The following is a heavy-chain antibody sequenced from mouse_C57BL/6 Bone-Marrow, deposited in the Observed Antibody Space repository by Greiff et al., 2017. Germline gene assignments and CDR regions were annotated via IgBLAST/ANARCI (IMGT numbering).Heavy chain of an antibody. CDR1: GFTFTDYY. V-gene: IGHV7-3*01. J-gene: IGHJ2*01. CDR2: IRNQANGYTT. D-gene: IGHD5-1-1*01. CDR3: ARKYCGSFGY. Sequence: EVMLVESGGGLVQPGGSLSLSCAASGFTFTDYYMSWVRQPPGTALEWLGFIRNQANGYTTEYSASVTGRFTISRYNSQSILYLQMNARRAEDSATYYCARKYCGSFGYWGQGTTRTVSS.